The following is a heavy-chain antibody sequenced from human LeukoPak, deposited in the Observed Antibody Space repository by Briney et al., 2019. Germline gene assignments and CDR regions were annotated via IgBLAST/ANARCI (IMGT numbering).Heavy chain of an antibody. Sequence: ASVKVSCKASGYTFTGYYLHWVRQAPGQGLEWMGWINPNSGGTNYAQKFQGRVTMTRDTSTSTVYMELSSLRSEDTAVYYCARGPRVTMIRGGQWHSYMDVWGKGTTVTISS. CDR1: GYTFTGYY. V-gene: IGHV1-2*02. J-gene: IGHJ6*03. D-gene: IGHD3-10*01. CDR2: INPNSGGT. CDR3: ARGPRVTMIRGGQWHSYMDV.